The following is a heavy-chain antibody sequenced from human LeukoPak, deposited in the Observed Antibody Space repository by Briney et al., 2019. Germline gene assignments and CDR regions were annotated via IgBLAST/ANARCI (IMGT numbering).Heavy chain of an antibody. CDR1: GGSFSGYY. J-gene: IGHJ4*02. CDR3: ARGYEDYYDSSGYSHFDY. CDR2: INHSGST. Sequence: SETLSLTCAVYGGSFSGYYWSWIRQPPGKGLEWIGEINHSGSTNYNPSLKSRVTISVDTSKNQFSLKLSSVTAADTAVYYCARGYEDYYDSSGYSHFDYWGQGTLVTVS. V-gene: IGHV4-34*01. D-gene: IGHD3-22*01.